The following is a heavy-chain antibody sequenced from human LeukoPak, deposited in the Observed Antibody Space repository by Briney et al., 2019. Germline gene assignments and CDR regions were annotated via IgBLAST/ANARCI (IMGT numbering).Heavy chain of an antibody. Sequence: GGSLRLSCAASGFTFSSYEMNWARQAPGKGLEWVSYISSSGSTIYYADSVKGRFTISRDNAKNSLYLQMNSLRAEDTAVYYCARARWGPDGYCFDYWGQGTLVTVSS. CDR2: ISSSGSTI. V-gene: IGHV3-48*03. CDR3: ARARWGPDGYCFDY. J-gene: IGHJ4*02. D-gene: IGHD4-23*01. CDR1: GFTFSSYE.